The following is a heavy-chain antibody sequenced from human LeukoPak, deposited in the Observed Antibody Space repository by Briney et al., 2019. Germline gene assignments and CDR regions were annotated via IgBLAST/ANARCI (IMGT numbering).Heavy chain of an antibody. CDR3: AKDPDYYDSSGYYPLDY. Sequence: PGGSLTLSCAASGFTFSYYAMSWVRQARGRGLEWVSAISGSGGSTYYAGSVKGRFTISRDNSKNTLSLQMNSLRAEDTAVYYCAKDPDYYDSSGYYPLDYWGQGTLVTVSS. J-gene: IGHJ4*02. CDR1: GFTFSYYA. V-gene: IGHV3-23*01. D-gene: IGHD3-22*01. CDR2: ISGSGGST.